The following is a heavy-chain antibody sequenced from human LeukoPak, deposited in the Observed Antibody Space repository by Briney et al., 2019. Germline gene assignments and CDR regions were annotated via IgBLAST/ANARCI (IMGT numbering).Heavy chain of an antibody. J-gene: IGHJ4*02. D-gene: IGHD5-12*01. CDR3: ARVHSGYGPAYIDL. CDR2: ISSTSVFI. Sequence: GGSLRLSCAASGFDFSSDSMNWVRQAPGKGLEWGSSISSTSVFISYAASLKGRFTTSRENAKSTVYLEMNSLPAEATALYYCARVHSGYGPAYIDLWGQGTPVTVSS. CDR1: GFDFSSDS. V-gene: IGHV3-21*06.